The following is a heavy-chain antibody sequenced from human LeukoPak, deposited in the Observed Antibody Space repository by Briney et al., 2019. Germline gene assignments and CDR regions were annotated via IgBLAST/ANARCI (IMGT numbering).Heavy chain of an antibody. V-gene: IGHV3-23*01. J-gene: IGHJ4*02. D-gene: IGHD5-18*01. CDR3: AKNFMVKRYIDS. Sequence: GGSLRLSCAASGFVFTNHAVSRVRQAPGRGLEWVSVISGGGRTTEYADSVKGRFTVSRDISQNTVSLQMDSLRVEDTGIYYCAKNFMVKRYIDSCGQGTQVTVSS. CDR2: ISGGGRTT. CDR1: GFVFTNHA.